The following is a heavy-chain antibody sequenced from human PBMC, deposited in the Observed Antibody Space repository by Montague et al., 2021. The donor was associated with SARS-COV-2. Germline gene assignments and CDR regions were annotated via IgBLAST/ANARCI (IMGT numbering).Heavy chain of an antibody. D-gene: IGHD3-22*01. V-gene: IGHV4-59*01. CDR3: AREVRYYYDSSGPGAFDI. CDR1: GGSISSYY. J-gene: IGHJ3*02. Sequence: SESQSLICTVSGGSISSYYWSWIRQPPGKGLEWIGYIYYSGSTNYNPSLKSRVTISVDTSKNQFSLKLSSVTAADTAVYYCAREVRYYYDSSGPGAFDIWGQGTMVTVSS. CDR2: IYYSGST.